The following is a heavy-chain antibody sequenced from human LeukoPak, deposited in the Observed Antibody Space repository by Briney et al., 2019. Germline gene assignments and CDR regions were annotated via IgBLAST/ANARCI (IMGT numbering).Heavy chain of an antibody. V-gene: IGHV3-7*01. Sequence: GGSLRLSCAASGFTVSSNYMSWVHQAPGKGLEWVANINQDGGEKYYVDSVKGRFTISRDNAKNSLYLQMNSLRAEDTALYYCARVMADYGGKGNDAYDRWGQGTMVTVSS. D-gene: IGHD4-23*01. CDR1: GFTVSSNY. J-gene: IGHJ3*02. CDR3: ARVMADYGGKGNDAYDR. CDR2: INQDGGEK.